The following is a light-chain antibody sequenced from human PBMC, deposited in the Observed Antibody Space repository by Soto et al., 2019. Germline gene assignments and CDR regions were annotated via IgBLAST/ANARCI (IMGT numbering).Light chain of an antibody. CDR3: QTWATGFWV. CDR1: SGYNSYS. J-gene: IGLJ3*02. V-gene: IGLV4-69*01. Sequence: QAVVTQSPSASASLGASVKLTCTLSSGYNSYSIAWHQQQPEKGPRYLMKVNSDGSHSRGDGIPDRFSGSSSGTERYLTISSLQSGDEADYYCQTWATGFWVFGGGTQLTVL. CDR2: VNSDGSH.